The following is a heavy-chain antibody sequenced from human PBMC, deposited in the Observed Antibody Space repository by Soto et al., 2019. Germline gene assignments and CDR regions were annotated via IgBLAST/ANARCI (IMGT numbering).Heavy chain of an antibody. D-gene: IGHD3-10*01. CDR2: IWHDVNDY. J-gene: IGHJ4*02. V-gene: IGHV3-33*01. CDR1: GFTFSNYG. CDR3: ARDFGDGFDY. Sequence: QVQLVESGGGVVQSGRSLRLSCTPSGFTFSNYGMHWVRQAQGKGLAWLAIIWHDVNDYYHADSVKGRFTISRDNSNNTIYLQINSRRPEDTAVYYCARDFGDGFDYWGQRALVTVSS.